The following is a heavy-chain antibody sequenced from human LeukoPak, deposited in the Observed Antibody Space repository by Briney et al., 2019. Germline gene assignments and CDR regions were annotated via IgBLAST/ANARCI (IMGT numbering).Heavy chain of an antibody. J-gene: IGHJ4*02. CDR2: IKRDGSAK. CDR1: GFQFSNYW. D-gene: IGHD2-21*01. Sequence: PGGSLRLSCAASGFQFSNYWMTWVRQAPGKGLEWVANIKRDGSAKYHVDSVKGRFTISRDNAKNSLYLQMNSLTAEDTAVYYCARDSPNEAILWWSIDYWGQGTLVTVSS. CDR3: ARDSPNEAILWWSIDY. V-gene: IGHV3-7*01.